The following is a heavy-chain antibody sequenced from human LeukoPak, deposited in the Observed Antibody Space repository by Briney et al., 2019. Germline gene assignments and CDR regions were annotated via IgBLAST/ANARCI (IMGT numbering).Heavy chain of an antibody. D-gene: IGHD3-3*01. CDR2: ISWNSGSI. V-gene: IGHV3-9*01. Sequence: PGGSLRLSCAASGFTFGDYAMHWVRHAPGKGLEWVSGISWNSGSIGYADSVKGRFTISRDNAKNSLYLQMNSLRAEDTALYYCAKAMGVITIFGVVSGYFDYWGQGTLVTVSS. CDR1: GFTFGDYA. J-gene: IGHJ4*02. CDR3: AKAMGVITIFGVVSGYFDY.